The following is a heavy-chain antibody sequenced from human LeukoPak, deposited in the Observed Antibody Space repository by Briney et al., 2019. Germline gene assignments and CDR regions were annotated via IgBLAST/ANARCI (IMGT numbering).Heavy chain of an antibody. CDR1: GYTFTSYG. CDR2: ISAYNGNT. V-gene: IGHV1-18*01. J-gene: IGHJ4*02. Sequence: ASVKVSCKASGYTFTSYGISWVRQAPGQGLEWMGWISAYNGNTNYAQRLQGRVTMTTDASTSTAYMELRSLRSDDTAVYYCVREIVGATLYFDYWGQGTLVTVSS. D-gene: IGHD1-26*01. CDR3: VREIVGATLYFDY.